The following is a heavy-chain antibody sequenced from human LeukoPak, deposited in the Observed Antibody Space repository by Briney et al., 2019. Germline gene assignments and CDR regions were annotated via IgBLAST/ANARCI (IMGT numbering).Heavy chain of an antibody. J-gene: IGHJ4*02. Sequence: GGSLRLSCAASGFTFSSYGMHWVRQAPGKGLEWVAVIWYDGSNKYYAESVNGQFTSSRENSKNTLNLQMNSLRAEDTAVYYCAREGELGNYFDYWGQGTLVTVSS. CDR3: AREGELGNYFDY. CDR1: GFTFSSYG. D-gene: IGHD7-27*01. CDR2: IWYDGSNK. V-gene: IGHV3-33*01.